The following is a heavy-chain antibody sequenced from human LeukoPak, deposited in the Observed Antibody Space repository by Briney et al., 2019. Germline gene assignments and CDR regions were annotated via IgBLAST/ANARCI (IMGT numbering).Heavy chain of an antibody. J-gene: IGHJ6*02. CDR1: GYTFTGYY. V-gene: IGHV1-2*06. CDR3: AREFRSYYYYGMDV. Sequence: ASVKVSCKASGYTFTGYYMHWVRQAPGQGLEWMGRINPNSGGTGYAQKFQGRVTMTRNTSISTAYMELSSLRSEDTAVYYCAREFRSYYYYGMDVWGQGTTVTVSS. CDR2: INPNSGGT.